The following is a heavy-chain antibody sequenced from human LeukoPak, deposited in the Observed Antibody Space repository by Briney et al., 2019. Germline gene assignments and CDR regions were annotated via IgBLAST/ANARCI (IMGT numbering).Heavy chain of an antibody. V-gene: IGHV3-21*01. Sequence: KSGGSLRLPCAASGFTVSSYSMNWVRQAPGKGLEWVSFISSSSAYISYTDSVKGRFTISRDNAKNSLYLQMNNLRAEDTSVYYCAKKMDDAFVIWGQGTMVTVSS. CDR3: AKKMDDAFVI. J-gene: IGHJ3*02. CDR2: ISSSSAYI. D-gene: IGHD5-24*01. CDR1: GFTVSSYS.